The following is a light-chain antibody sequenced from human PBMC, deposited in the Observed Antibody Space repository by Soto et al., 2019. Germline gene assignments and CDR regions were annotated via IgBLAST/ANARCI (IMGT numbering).Light chain of an antibody. CDR2: NTN. Sequence: QTVVTQEPSFSVSPGRTVPLTCGLSSGSVSTSYYPSWYQQAPGQAPRTLIYNTNIRSSGVPDRFSGSILGNKAALTITGAQAADECDYYCVLYMGSGTWVFGGGTKLTVL. CDR1: SGSVSTSYY. V-gene: IGLV8-61*01. CDR3: VLYMGSGTWV. J-gene: IGLJ3*02.